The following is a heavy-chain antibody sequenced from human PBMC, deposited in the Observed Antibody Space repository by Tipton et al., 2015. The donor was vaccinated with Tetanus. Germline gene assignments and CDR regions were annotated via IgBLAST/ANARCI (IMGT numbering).Heavy chain of an antibody. CDR1: GYTFTSFG. Sequence: QSGAEVKKPGASVKVSCKASGYTFTSFGINWVRQAPGQGLEWMGWINTDKGSTNYAQNLQGRVIMTTDTSTLTAYMELRSLRSDYTAVYYCARGGTMDYWGQGSMVTVSS. D-gene: IGHD1-1*01. V-gene: IGHV1-18*01. CDR3: ARGGTMDY. CDR2: INTDKGST. J-gene: IGHJ4*02.